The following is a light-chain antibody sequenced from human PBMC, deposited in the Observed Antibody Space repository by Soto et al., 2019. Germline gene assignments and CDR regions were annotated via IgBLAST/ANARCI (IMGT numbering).Light chain of an antibody. CDR3: MQGTHWPSWT. CDR2: KVS. V-gene: IGKV2-30*01. Sequence: MTKAAIYMRVTLSPWAVFSRMCTQDVVYSDGNIYLNWFPQGTGQSPRRLIYKVSNRDSGVPDRFSGSGSGTDFTLKISRVEAEDVGVYNCMQGTHWPSWTLGQGTKVDI. J-gene: IGKJ1*01. CDR1: QDVVYSDGNIY.